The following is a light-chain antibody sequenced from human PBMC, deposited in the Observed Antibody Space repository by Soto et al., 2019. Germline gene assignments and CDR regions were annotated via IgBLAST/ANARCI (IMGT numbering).Light chain of an antibody. Sequence: DIVLTLSPGTLSLSPGERATLSCRASETVNSNYLAWYQHKRGQAPRLLIYGASTRATGIPVRFSGSGSGTEFTLTISSLQSEDFALYYCQQYNNWPRTFGQGTKVDIK. CDR2: GAS. V-gene: IGKV3-15*01. CDR1: ETVNSNY. CDR3: QQYNNWPRT. J-gene: IGKJ1*01.